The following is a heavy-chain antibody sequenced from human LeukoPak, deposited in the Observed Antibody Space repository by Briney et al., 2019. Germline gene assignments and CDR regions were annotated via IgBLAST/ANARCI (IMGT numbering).Heavy chain of an antibody. CDR2: ISGYNGNT. V-gene: IGHV1-18*01. CDR3: AREFGALSYDY. Sequence: ASVKVSCKASGYSFTKYGISWVRQAPGQGLEWMGWISGYNGNTNYAQKLQGRVTMTRDTSTNTIYMDLRSLRPDDTAVYYCAREFGALSYDYWGQGTLVTVSS. J-gene: IGHJ4*02. CDR1: GYSFTKYG. D-gene: IGHD3-10*01.